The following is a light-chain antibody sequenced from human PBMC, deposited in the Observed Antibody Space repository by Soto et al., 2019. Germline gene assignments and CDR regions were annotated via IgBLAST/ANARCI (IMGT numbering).Light chain of an antibody. J-gene: IGLJ1*01. CDR1: SSDVGGYNY. CDR3: CSYAGSYTFV. V-gene: IGLV2-11*01. CDR2: DVS. Sequence: QSALNQPRSVSGSPGQSGTISCTGTSSDVGGYNYVSWYQQHPGKAPKLMIYDVSKRPSGVPDRFSGSKSGNTASLTISGLQAEDEADYYCCSYAGSYTFVVGTGTKLTVL.